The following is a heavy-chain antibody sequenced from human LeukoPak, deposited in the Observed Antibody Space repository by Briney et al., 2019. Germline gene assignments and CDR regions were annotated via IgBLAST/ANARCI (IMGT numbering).Heavy chain of an antibody. Sequence: PGGSLRLSCAASGFTFSSYAMHWVRQAPGKGLEWVAVISYDGSNKYYAESVKGRFTISRDNSKNTLFLQMNSLRAEDTAVYYCARDWYHAIDYWGQGTLVTVSS. CDR1: GFTFSSYA. D-gene: IGHD2-2*01. CDR2: ISYDGSNK. J-gene: IGHJ4*02. CDR3: ARDWYHAIDY. V-gene: IGHV3-30*04.